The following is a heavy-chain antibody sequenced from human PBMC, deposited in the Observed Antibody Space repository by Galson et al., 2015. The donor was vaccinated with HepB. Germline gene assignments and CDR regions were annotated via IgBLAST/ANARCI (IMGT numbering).Heavy chain of an antibody. D-gene: IGHD2-21*02. J-gene: IGHJ4*02. CDR1: GFSFSNAW. CDR3: SADCCTVTASGV. Sequence: SLRLSCAASGFSFSNAWMSWVRQAPGKGLEWVGRIKRKTDGGTTDYAAPVKGRFTISRDDSKNTLYLQMNSLKTEDTAVYYCSADCCTVTASGVWGQGTLVTVSS. V-gene: IGHV3-15*01. CDR2: IKRKTDGGTT.